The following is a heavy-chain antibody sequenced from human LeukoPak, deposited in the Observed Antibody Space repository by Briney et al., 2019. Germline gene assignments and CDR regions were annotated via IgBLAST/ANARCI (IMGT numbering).Heavy chain of an antibody. CDR2: IYHSGST. D-gene: IGHD4-23*01. Sequence: PSETLSLTCVVSGYSISSGYFWGWIRQPPGKGLEWIATIYHSGSTFYNPSLKSRVTISVDTSKNQFSLKLSSVTAADTAVYYCAGDYGGHAIFDYWGQGTLVTVSS. CDR1: GYSISSGYF. V-gene: IGHV4-38-2*01. J-gene: IGHJ4*02. CDR3: AGDYGGHAIFDY.